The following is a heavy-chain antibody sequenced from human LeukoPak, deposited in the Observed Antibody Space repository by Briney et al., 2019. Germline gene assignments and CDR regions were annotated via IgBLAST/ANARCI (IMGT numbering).Heavy chain of an antibody. J-gene: IGHJ5*02. Sequence: PGGSLRLSCAASGFTFSSYGMHWVRQAPGKGLGWVAFIRHDGSNKYYADSVKGRFTISRDNSKNTLYLQMNSLRAEDTAVYYCAKDQYSSSWYWFDPWGQGTLVTVSS. CDR3: AKDQYSSSWYWFDP. D-gene: IGHD6-13*01. CDR1: GFTFSSYG. CDR2: IRHDGSNK. V-gene: IGHV3-30*02.